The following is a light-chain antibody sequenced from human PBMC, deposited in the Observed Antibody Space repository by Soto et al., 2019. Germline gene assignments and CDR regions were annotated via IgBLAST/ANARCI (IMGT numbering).Light chain of an antibody. J-gene: IGKJ1*01. V-gene: IGKV1-5*01. CDR2: EAY. Sequence: DIQMTQSPSTLSASVGDRVTITCRASQSISSWLAWYQQKPGKAPKLLIYEAYNSESGVPSRFSGSRSGTEFTLTISSLQPDDFATYYCQQYSSYWTFGQGTKVEIK. CDR1: QSISSW. CDR3: QQYSSYWT.